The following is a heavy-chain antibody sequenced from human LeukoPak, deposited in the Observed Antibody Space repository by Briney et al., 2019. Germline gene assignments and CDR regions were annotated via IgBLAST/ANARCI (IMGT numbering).Heavy chain of an antibody. CDR1: GFSFNTYS. Sequence: GGSLRLSCAASGFSFNTYSMSWVRQAPGKGLEWVGIISRTSESIFYADSLKGRFTISRDNAKNSLYLQMNSLRAEDTALYYCARGTSDARYYFDYWGQGILVTVSS. CDR2: ISRTSESI. V-gene: IGHV3-21*04. D-gene: IGHD1-1*01. CDR3: ARGTSDARYYFDY. J-gene: IGHJ4*02.